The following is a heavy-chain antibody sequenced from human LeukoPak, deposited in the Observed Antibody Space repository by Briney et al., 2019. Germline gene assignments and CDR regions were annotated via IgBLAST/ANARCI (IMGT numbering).Heavy chain of an antibody. CDR1: GFTFSSYS. Sequence: PGGSLRLSCAASGFTFSSYSMNWVRQAPGKGLEWVSAISGSGGSTYYADSVKGRFTISRDNSKNTLYLQMNSLRAEDTAVYYCAKVRSSGSYRGVFDYWGQGTLVTVSS. CDR3: AKVRSSGSYRGVFDY. J-gene: IGHJ4*02. CDR2: ISGSGGST. V-gene: IGHV3-23*01. D-gene: IGHD1-26*01.